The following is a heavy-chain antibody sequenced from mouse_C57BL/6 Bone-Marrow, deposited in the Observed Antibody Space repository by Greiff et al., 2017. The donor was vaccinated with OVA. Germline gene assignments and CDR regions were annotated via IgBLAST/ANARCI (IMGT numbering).Heavy chain of an antibody. Sequence: QVQLQQPGAELVKPGASVKLSCKASGYTFTSYWMHWVKQRPGQGLEWIGMIHPNSGSTNYNEKFKSKATLTVDKSSSTAYLQLSSLTSEDSAFYYCARSGWLLFDYWGQGTTLTVSS. CDR3: ARSGWLLFDY. CDR2: IHPNSGST. D-gene: IGHD2-3*01. V-gene: IGHV1-64*01. J-gene: IGHJ2*01. CDR1: GYTFTSYW.